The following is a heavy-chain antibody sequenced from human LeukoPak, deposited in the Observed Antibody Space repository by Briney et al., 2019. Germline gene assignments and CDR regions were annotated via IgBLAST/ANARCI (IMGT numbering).Heavy chain of an antibody. CDR2: IYYSGST. V-gene: IGHV4-39*07. CDR3: ARRYMATSAEDFDY. CDR1: GGSISSSSYY. D-gene: IGHD3-16*02. Sequence: SETLSLTCTVSGGSISSSSYYWGWIRQPPGKGLEWIGSIYYSGSTYYNPSLKSRVTISVDTSKNQFSLKLSSVTAADTAVYYCARRYMATSAEDFDYWGQGTLVTVSS. J-gene: IGHJ4*02.